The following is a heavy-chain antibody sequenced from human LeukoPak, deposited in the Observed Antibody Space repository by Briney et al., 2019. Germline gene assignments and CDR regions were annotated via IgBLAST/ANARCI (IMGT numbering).Heavy chain of an antibody. CDR3: RRDQPLRLRQRYYGYMDV. V-gene: IGHV3-74*01. CDR1: GFTFSSYW. D-gene: IGHD6-25*01. Sequence: GGSLRLSCAASGFTFSSYWMHWVRQAPGKGLVWVSRINSDGSSTSYADSVKGRFTISRDNAKKTLYPQMNSLRAEDTAVYDSRRDQPLRLRQRYYGYMDVWGKGTTVTVSS. CDR2: INSDGSST. J-gene: IGHJ6*03.